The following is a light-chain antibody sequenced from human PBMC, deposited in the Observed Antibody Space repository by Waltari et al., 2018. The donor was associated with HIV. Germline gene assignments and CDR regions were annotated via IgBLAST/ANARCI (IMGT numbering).Light chain of an antibody. V-gene: IGLV3-1*01. J-gene: IGLJ2*01. Sequence: SFELTQPPSVSVSPGQTAYITCSGNKLGRMYGSWYQQKPGQSPVLVIFQAVKRPSGLPERFSGSSSGSTATLIISETQPMDEADYYCQSWDSSAAVFGGGTKLTVL. CDR3: QSWDSSAAV. CDR1: KLGRMY. CDR2: QAV.